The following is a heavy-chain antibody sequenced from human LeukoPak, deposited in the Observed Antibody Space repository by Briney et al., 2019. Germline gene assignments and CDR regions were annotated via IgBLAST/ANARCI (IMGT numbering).Heavy chain of an antibody. Sequence: PSETLSLTCSVSGGSINSRTYYWGWVRQPPGQGLEWIGSIYYTGTTYYSPPLKSRVNMSVDTSKNQFSLRLSSVTAADTAVYFCASFDSNGYYNDWGQGTLVTVSS. J-gene: IGHJ4*02. D-gene: IGHD3-22*01. CDR2: IYYTGTT. CDR3: ASFDSNGYYND. CDR1: GGSINSRTYY. V-gene: IGHV4-39*01.